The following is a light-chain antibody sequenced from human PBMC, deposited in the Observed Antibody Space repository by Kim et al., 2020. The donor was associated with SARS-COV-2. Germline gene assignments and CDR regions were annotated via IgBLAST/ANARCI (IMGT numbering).Light chain of an antibody. J-gene: IGKJ4*01. Sequence: EIVLTQSPATLSLSPGERATLSCRASQSVGNSLAWYQHKPGQAPRLLIYDASNRVTGIPARFSGSGSGTDFTLSISSLEPEDFAVYYCQQRSSWPRALTFGGGTKVDIK. CDR3: QQRSSWPRALT. CDR1: QSVGNS. V-gene: IGKV3-11*01. CDR2: DAS.